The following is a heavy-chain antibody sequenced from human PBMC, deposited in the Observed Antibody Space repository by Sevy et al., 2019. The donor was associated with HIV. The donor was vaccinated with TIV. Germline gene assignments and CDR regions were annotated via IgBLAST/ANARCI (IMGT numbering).Heavy chain of an antibody. CDR2: IYRSGST. CDR1: GGSISSNNW. J-gene: IGHJ6*03. V-gene: IGHV4-4*02. CDR3: ARYYSGYDYRYYYYMDV. Sequence: SETLSLTCAVSGGSISSNNWWSWVRQPPGKGLEWIGEIYRSGSTNYNPSLKSRVTISVDKSKNQFSLKLSSVTAADTAVYYCARYYSGYDYRYYYYMDVWGKGTTVTVSS. D-gene: IGHD5-12*01.